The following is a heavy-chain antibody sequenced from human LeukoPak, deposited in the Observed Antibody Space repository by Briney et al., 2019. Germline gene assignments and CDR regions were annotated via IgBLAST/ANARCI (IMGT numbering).Heavy chain of an antibody. Sequence: ASVKVSCKASGYTFTNYHMHWVRQAPGQGLEWMGIINPSGGSTSYAQKFQGRVTMTRDTSTSTVYMELSSLRSEDTAVYYCARGIWSGYYTAYYFMDVWGKGITVTVSS. J-gene: IGHJ6*03. CDR2: INPSGGST. D-gene: IGHD3-3*01. CDR1: GYTFTNYH. CDR3: ARGIWSGYYTAYYFMDV. V-gene: IGHV1-46*01.